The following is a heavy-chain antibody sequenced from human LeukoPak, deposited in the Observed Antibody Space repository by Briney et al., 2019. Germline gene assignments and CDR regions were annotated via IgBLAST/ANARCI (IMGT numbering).Heavy chain of an antibody. J-gene: IGHJ3*02. CDR3: ARDYSRAASHDAFDI. D-gene: IGHD6-13*01. CDR2: ISSSSSYI. Sequence: GGSLRLSCAASGFTFSSYSMNWVRQAPGKGLEWVSSISSSSSYIYYADSVKGRFTISRDNAKNSLYLQMNSLRAEDTAVYYCARDYSRAASHDAFDIWGQGTMVTVSS. V-gene: IGHV3-21*01. CDR1: GFTFSSYS.